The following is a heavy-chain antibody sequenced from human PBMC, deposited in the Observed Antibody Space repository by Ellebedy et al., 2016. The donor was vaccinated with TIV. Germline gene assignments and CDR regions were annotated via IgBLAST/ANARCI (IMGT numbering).Heavy chain of an antibody. V-gene: IGHV3-11*01. D-gene: IGHD3-22*01. CDR1: GFTFSDYY. CDR3: ARPLRYYDSRATSDAFDI. Sequence: GESLKISCAASGFTFSDYYINWIRKAPGKGLEWVSYISSSGSTIYYADSVKGRFTISRDNAKNSLYLQMNSLRAEDTAVYYCARPLRYYDSRATSDAFDIWGQGTMVTVSS. CDR2: ISSSGSTI. J-gene: IGHJ3*02.